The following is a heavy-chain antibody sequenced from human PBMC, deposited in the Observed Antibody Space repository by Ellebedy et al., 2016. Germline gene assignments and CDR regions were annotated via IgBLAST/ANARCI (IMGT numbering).Heavy chain of an antibody. Sequence: GGSLRLXCAASGFTFGDYNMHWVRQPPGEGLESVCIIAWDGSSSRCADSVKGRFTISRDNRENSLFLQMHSLRTEDTALYYCAKDAPNGSIDNWGQGTLVTVSS. CDR2: IAWDGSSS. D-gene: IGHD6-13*01. V-gene: IGHV3-43*01. J-gene: IGHJ4*02. CDR1: GFTFGDYN. CDR3: AKDAPNGSIDN.